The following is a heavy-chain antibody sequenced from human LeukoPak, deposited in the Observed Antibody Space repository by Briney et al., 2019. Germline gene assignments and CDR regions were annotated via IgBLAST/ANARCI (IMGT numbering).Heavy chain of an antibody. CDR3: AKFFPAYCGGDCYPRAGYFDY. CDR1: GFTFSSYA. V-gene: IGHV3-23*01. CDR2: ISGSGGST. J-gene: IGHJ4*02. D-gene: IGHD2-21*02. Sequence: GGSLRLSCAASGFTFSSYAMSWVRQAPGKGLEWVSAISGSGGSTYYADSVKGRFTISRDNSKNTLYLQMNSLRAEDTAVYYCAKFFPAYCGGDCYPRAGYFDYWGQGTLVTVFS.